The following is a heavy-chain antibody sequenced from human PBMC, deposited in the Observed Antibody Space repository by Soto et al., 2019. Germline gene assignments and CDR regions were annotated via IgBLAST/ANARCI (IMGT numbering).Heavy chain of an antibody. CDR1: GGSISSSSYY. D-gene: IGHD2-8*01. Sequence: SETLSLTCTVSGGSISSSSYYWGWIRQPPGKGLEWIGSIYYSGSTYYNPSLKSRVTISVDTSKNQFSLKLSSVTAADTAVYYCARSLWVYAIQSFDYWGQGTLVTVSS. V-gene: IGHV4-39*01. CDR3: ARSLWVYAIQSFDY. CDR2: IYYSGST. J-gene: IGHJ4*02.